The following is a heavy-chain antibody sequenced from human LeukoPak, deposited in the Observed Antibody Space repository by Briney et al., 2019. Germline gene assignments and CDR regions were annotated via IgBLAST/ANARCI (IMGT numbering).Heavy chain of an antibody. Sequence: SETLSLTCAVYGGSFSDYYWSWIRQPPGKGLEWIGYISYSGSTNYNPSLKSRVTISVDMSKNQFSLKLSSVTAADTAVYYCVRDFGSGWYLAFDIWGQGTMVTVSS. D-gene: IGHD6-19*01. J-gene: IGHJ3*02. CDR2: ISYSGST. CDR3: VRDFGSGWYLAFDI. V-gene: IGHV4-59*01. CDR1: GGSFSDYY.